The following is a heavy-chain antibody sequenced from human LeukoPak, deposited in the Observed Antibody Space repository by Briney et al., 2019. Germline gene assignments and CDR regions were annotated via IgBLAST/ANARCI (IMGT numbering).Heavy chain of an antibody. Sequence: PGGSLRLSCAASGFTFSSYSMNWVRQAPGKGLEWVSSISSSSSYIYYADSVKGRFTISRDNAKNSLYLQMNSLRAEDTAVYYCARVNNKEGYYDILTGYYNTGYYFDYWSQGTLVTVSS. V-gene: IGHV3-21*01. CDR1: GFTFSSYS. CDR3: ARVNNKEGYYDILTGYYNTGYYFDY. D-gene: IGHD3-9*01. J-gene: IGHJ4*02. CDR2: ISSSSSYI.